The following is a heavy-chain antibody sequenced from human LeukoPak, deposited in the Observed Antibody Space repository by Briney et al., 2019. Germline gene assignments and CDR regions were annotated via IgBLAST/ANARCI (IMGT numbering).Heavy chain of an antibody. J-gene: IGHJ4*02. CDR3: AKDRVGGYSYGYWDY. V-gene: IGHV3-23*01. D-gene: IGHD5-18*01. Sequence: GGSLRLSCAVSGFTFSDYYMSWIRQAPGKGLEWVSAISGSGGSTYYADSVKGRFTISRDNSKNTLYLQMNSLRAEDTAVYYCAKDRVGGYSYGYWDYWGQGTLVTVSS. CDR1: GFTFSDYY. CDR2: ISGSGGST.